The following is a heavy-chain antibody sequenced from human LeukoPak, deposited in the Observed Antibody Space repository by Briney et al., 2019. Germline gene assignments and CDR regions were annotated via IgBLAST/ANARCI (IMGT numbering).Heavy chain of an antibody. CDR1: GSTFCSYA. J-gene: IGHJ3*02. V-gene: IGHV3-23*01. CDR2: ISGSGGST. Sequence: GGSLRLSCAASGSTFCSYAMSWVRQAPGRGREWVSAISGSGGSTSYAPSVEGRFTISKDNSKNTLYPQMNSLRAEDTAVYCCAKSYQLLHNDAFDIWGQGTMVTVSS. D-gene: IGHD2-2*01. CDR3: AKSYQLLHNDAFDI.